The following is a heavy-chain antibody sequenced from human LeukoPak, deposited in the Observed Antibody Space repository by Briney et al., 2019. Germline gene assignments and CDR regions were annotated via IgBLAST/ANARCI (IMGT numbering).Heavy chain of an antibody. J-gene: IGHJ4*02. CDR2: IRGDTGDT. CDR3: ARVRGNSCDY. Sequence: ASVKVSCKTSGYMVSDYYMHWVRQAPGQGLEWMGWIRGDTGDTGSPQKFQGRVTMTRDTSTNTAYMELRRLRYDDTAIYFCARVRGNSCDYWGQGTLVTVSS. CDR1: GYMVSDYY. V-gene: IGHV1-2*02. D-gene: IGHD6-13*01.